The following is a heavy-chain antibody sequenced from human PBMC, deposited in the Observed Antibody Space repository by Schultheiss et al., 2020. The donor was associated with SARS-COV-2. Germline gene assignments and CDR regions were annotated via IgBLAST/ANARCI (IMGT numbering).Heavy chain of an antibody. V-gene: IGHV2-70*04. Sequence: SGPTLVKPTQTLTLTCTFSGFSLSTSHMRVSWIRQPPGKALEWLARIDWDDDKFYSTSLKTRLTISKDTSKNQVVLTMTNKDPVDTATYYCARNTPYCSGGSCYFDYWGQGTLVTVSS. D-gene: IGHD2-15*01. CDR2: IDWDDDK. CDR3: ARNTPYCSGGSCYFDY. CDR1: GFSLSTSHMR. J-gene: IGHJ4*02.